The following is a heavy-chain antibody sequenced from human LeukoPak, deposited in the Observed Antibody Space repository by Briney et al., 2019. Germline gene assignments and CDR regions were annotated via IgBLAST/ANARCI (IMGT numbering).Heavy chain of an antibody. J-gene: IGHJ4*02. V-gene: IGHV4-34*01. D-gene: IGHD3-16*02. CDR2: INHSGST. Sequence: SETLSLTCAVYGGSFSGYYWSWIRQPPGKGLEWIGEINHSGSTNYNPSLKSRVTISLDTSKNQFSLKLSSVTAADTAVYYCARGANHDYDYVWGSYRYRRYYFDYWDQGTLVTVSS. CDR3: ARGANHDYDYVWGSYRYRRYYFDY. CDR1: GGSFSGYY.